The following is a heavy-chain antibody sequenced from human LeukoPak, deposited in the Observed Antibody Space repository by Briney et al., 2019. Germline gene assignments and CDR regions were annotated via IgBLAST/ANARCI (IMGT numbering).Heavy chain of an antibody. CDR2: IRSKTNSYAT. Sequence: PGGSLKLFCAASGFTFSASDMHWVRQASGKGLEWVGRIRSKTNSYATAYAASVEGRFTISRDDSKNTAYLQMNSRKTEDTAVYYCTRLDSSGRPGPWGQGTLVTVSS. CDR1: GFTFSASD. D-gene: IGHD6-19*01. CDR3: TRLDSSGRPGP. V-gene: IGHV3-73*01. J-gene: IGHJ5*02.